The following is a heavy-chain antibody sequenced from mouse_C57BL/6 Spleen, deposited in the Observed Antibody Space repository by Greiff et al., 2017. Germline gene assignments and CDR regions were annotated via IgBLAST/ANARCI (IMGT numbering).Heavy chain of an antibody. V-gene: IGHV3-6*01. CDR2: ISYDGSN. CDR3: ASEGAWFAY. J-gene: IGHJ3*01. CDR1: GYSITSGYY. Sequence: EVKVEESGPGLVKPSQSLSLTCSVTGYSITSGYYWNWIRQFPGNKLEWMGYISYDGSNNYNPSLKNRISITRDTSKNQFFLKLNSVTTEDTATYYCASEGAWFAYWGQGTLVTVSA.